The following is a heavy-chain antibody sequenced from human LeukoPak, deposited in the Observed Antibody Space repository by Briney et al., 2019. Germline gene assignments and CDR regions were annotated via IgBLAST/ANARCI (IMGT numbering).Heavy chain of an antibody. CDR3: AKDRKVMVVAARGSLDV. Sequence: TGGSLRLSCAASGFIFSNYGMNWVRQAPGKGLEWVAAISASGSATSYADSVRGRFTISRDNSKSTTYLQMNSLRAEDTAVFYCAKDRKVMVVAARGSLDVWGQGTTVTVSS. CDR1: GFIFSNYG. J-gene: IGHJ6*02. D-gene: IGHD2-15*01. V-gene: IGHV3-23*01. CDR2: ISASGSAT.